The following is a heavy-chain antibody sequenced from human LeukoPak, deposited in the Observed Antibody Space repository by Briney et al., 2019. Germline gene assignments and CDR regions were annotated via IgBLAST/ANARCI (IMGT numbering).Heavy chain of an antibody. CDR1: GYTFTSYG. V-gene: IGHV1-18*01. J-gene: IGHJ5*02. CDR3: ARANYYDSSGYYYTFDP. Sequence: ASVKVSCKASGYTFTSYGISWVRQTPGQGLEWMGWISAYNGNTNYAQKLQGRVTMTTDTSTSTAYMELRSLRSEDTAVYYCARANYYDSSGYYYTFDPWGQGTLVTVSS. D-gene: IGHD3-22*01. CDR2: ISAYNGNT.